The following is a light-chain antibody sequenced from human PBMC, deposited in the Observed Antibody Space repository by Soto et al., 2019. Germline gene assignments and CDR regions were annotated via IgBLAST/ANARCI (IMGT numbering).Light chain of an antibody. CDR1: QSVSNRY. Sequence: EILLTQSTGTLSLSPGERSTRSCRASQSVSNRYLAWYQQKPGRAPRLLISGASSRATGIPDRFSGSGSGTDFTVTISRLEPEDFAVYYCQQYGISLWPFGQVTNVDIK. CDR3: QQYGISLWP. J-gene: IGKJ1*01. CDR2: GAS. V-gene: IGKV3-20*01.